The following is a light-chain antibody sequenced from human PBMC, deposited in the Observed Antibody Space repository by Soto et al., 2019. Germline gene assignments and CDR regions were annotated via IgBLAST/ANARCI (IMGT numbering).Light chain of an antibody. J-gene: IGKJ3*01. Sequence: EIVLTQSPGTLSLSPGERATLSCRASHSVSSNYLAWYQHKPGQAPRLLIYGASSRATGIPDRFIGSGSGTDFTLTITRLEPEDFAVYYCQQYVTSPFNFGPGTTVDMK. V-gene: IGKV3-20*01. CDR1: HSVSSNY. CDR2: GAS. CDR3: QQYVTSPFN.